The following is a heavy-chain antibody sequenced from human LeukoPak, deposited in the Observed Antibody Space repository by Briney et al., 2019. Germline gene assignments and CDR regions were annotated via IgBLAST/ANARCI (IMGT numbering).Heavy chain of an antibody. V-gene: IGHV4-4*02. CDR2: IYHSGST. D-gene: IGHD3-3*01. CDR3: ARLSLKVLEWSPTKGKETHYFDY. J-gene: IGHJ4*02. CDR1: GGSISSSHW. Sequence: SETLSLTCAVSGGSISSSHWWSWVRQPPGKGLERIGQIYHSGSTNYNPSLKSRVTILVDKSKNQFSLKLNSVTAADTAVYYCARLSLKVLEWSPTKGKETHYFDYWGQGTPVTVSS.